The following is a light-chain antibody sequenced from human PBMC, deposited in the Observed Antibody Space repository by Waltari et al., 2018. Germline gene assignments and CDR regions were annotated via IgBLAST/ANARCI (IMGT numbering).Light chain of an antibody. CDR2: DNK. Sequence: QSVLTQPPSVSAAPGQKVSISCSGSNFNIGSNHLSWYQHLPGTAPKLLIYDNKGRPSGIPDRFSGSKSGTSGTLGITGLQTGDEGDYYCGSWDSSLRAWVFGGGTKLTVL. CDR3: GSWDSSLRAWV. CDR1: NFNIGSNH. J-gene: IGLJ3*02. V-gene: IGLV1-51*01.